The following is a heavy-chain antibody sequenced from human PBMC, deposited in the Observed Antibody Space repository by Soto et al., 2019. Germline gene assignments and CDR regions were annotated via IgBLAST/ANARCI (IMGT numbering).Heavy chain of an antibody. Sequence: ASVKVSCKASGYTFTGYYMHWVRQAPGQGLEWMGWINPNSGGTNYAQKFQGWVTMTRDTSISTAYMELSRLRSDDTAVYYCARARGYCSGGSCHWDFDYWGQGTLVTVSS. CDR2: INPNSGGT. V-gene: IGHV1-2*04. CDR1: GYTFTGYY. CDR3: ARARGYCSGGSCHWDFDY. D-gene: IGHD2-15*01. J-gene: IGHJ4*02.